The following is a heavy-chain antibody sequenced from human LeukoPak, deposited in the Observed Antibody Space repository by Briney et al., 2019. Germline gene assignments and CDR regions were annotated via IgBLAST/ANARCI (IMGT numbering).Heavy chain of an antibody. Sequence: SETLSLTCAVYGGSFSGYYWSWIRQPPGKGLEWIGEINHSGSTNYNPSLKSRVTISVDTSKNQFSLKLSSVTAADTAVYYCARAGGHCGRISCPYYFDYWGQGSLVAVSS. CDR1: GGSFSGYY. V-gene: IGHV4-34*01. J-gene: IGHJ4*02. CDR2: INHSGST. D-gene: IGHD2-15*01. CDR3: ARAGGHCGRISCPYYFDY.